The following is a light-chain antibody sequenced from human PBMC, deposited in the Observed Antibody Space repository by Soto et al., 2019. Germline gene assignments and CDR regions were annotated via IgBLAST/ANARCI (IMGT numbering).Light chain of an antibody. Sequence: EIVLTQSPGTLSLSPGERATLSCRASQSVSSNYLAWYQQKPGQAPGLLIHGASSRATGIPDRFSGSGSGTDFTLTISRLEPEDFAVYYCQQRSNWPAFGGGTKVDIK. CDR3: QQRSNWPA. CDR1: QSVSSNY. J-gene: IGKJ4*01. V-gene: IGKV3D-20*02. CDR2: GAS.